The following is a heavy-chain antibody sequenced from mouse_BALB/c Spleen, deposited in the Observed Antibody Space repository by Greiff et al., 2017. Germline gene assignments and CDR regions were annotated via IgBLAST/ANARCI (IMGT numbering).Heavy chain of an antibody. CDR3: ARGVLRSSTGTEYYFDY. D-gene: IGHD4-1*02. CDR2: ISCYNGAT. CDR1: GYSFTGYY. Sequence: LVKTGASVKISCKASGYSFTGYYMHWVKQSHGKSLEWIGYISCYNGATSYNQKFKGKATFTVDTSSSTAYMQFNSLTSEDSAVYYGARGVLRSSTGTEYYFDYWGQGTTLTVSS. J-gene: IGHJ2*01. V-gene: IGHV1S34*01.